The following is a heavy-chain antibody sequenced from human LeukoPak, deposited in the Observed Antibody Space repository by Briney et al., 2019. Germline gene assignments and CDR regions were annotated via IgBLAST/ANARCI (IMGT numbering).Heavy chain of an antibody. V-gene: IGHV1-18*04. CDR3: ARDFSSIYSSSWYRVNAFDI. J-gene: IGHJ3*02. CDR2: ISAYNGNT. D-gene: IGHD6-13*01. Sequence: ASVKVSCKASGYTFSGYYMHWVRQAPGQGLEWMGWISAYNGNTNYAQKLQGRVTMTTDTSTSTAYMELRSLRSDDTAVYYCARDFSSIYSSSWYRVNAFDIWGQGTMVTVSS. CDR1: GYTFSGYY.